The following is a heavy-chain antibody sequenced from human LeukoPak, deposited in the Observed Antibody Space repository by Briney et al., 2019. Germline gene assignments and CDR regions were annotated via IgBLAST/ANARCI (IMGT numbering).Heavy chain of an antibody. Sequence: PGGSLRLSCAASAFTFSTYGMHWVRQAPGKGLEWVAFVRYDGSKKYYTNSVKGRFTISRDYSKNTLYLQMNSLRAEDTAVYYCAKYQSPYYYGSGSYPKVIDYWGQGTLVTVSS. CDR3: AKYQSPYYYGSGSYPKVIDY. CDR1: AFTFSTYG. D-gene: IGHD3-10*01. CDR2: VRYDGSKK. V-gene: IGHV3-30*02. J-gene: IGHJ4*02.